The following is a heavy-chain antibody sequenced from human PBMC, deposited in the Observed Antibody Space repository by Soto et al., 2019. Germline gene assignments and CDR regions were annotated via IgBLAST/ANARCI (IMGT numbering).Heavy chain of an antibody. J-gene: IGHJ4*02. D-gene: IGHD5-18*01. V-gene: IGHV2-70*01. Sequence: GSGPTLVNPTQTLTLTCTFSGFSLSTSGMCVSRIRQPPGKALEWLALIDWDDDKYYSTSLKTRLTISKDTSKNQVVLTMTNMDPVDTATYYCARGSGYSYGKPFDYWGQGTLVTVSS. CDR2: IDWDDDK. CDR1: GFSLSTSGMC. CDR3: ARGSGYSYGKPFDY.